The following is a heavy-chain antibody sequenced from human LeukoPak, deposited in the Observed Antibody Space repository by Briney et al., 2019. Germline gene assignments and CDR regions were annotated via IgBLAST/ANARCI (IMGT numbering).Heavy chain of an antibody. CDR1: GGSISSYS. CDR3: ARGGYAPFYFDY. D-gene: IGHD5-12*01. V-gene: IGHV4-59*01. CDR2: ISNSGRT. J-gene: IGHJ4*02. Sequence: SETLSLTCTVSGGSISSYSWSWIRQPPGKGLEWIGYISNSGRTNYNPSLKSRVTTSVDTSKNQFSLKLSSVTAADTAVYYCARGGYAPFYFDYWGQGTLVTVSS.